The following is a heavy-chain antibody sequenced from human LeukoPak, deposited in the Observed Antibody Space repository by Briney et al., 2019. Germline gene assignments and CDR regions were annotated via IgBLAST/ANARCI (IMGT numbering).Heavy chain of an antibody. CDR2: IIPIGDIA. D-gene: IGHD2-2*01. Sequence: SVKVSCKTSGDTFRTYDTHWVPHAPGQGLEWMGRIIPIGDIADYAQKFQGRVTMTADKSTTTAYMEVRSLKSEDTAFYYCARISDSTRVTAAFDVWGQGTMVTVS. V-gene: IGHV1-69*04. J-gene: IGHJ3*01. CDR3: ARISDSTRVTAAFDV. CDR1: GDTFRTYD.